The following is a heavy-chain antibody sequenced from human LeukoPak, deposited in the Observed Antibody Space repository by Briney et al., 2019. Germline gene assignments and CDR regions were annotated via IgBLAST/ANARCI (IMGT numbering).Heavy chain of an antibody. J-gene: IGHJ5*02. Sequence: GRSLRLSCAASGFTFDDYAMHWVRQAPGKGLEWVSGISWNSGSIGYADSVKGRFTISRDNAKNSLYLQMNSLRAEDTAVYYCAREWLVFVFDPWGQGTLVTVSS. CDR2: ISWNSGSI. CDR3: AREWLVFVFDP. V-gene: IGHV3-9*01. D-gene: IGHD6-19*01. CDR1: GFTFDDYA.